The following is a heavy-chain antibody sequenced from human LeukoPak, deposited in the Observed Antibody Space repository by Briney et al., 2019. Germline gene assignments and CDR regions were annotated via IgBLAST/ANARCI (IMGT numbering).Heavy chain of an antibody. CDR3: ASWNFGNWFDP. CDR1: GFTFSSYS. D-gene: IGHD3-10*01. J-gene: IGHJ5*02. V-gene: IGHV3-48*01. CDR2: ISSSSSTM. Sequence: PGGSLRPSCAASGFTFSSYSMNWVRQAPGKGLEWVSYISSSSSTMYYADSVKGRFTISRDNAKNSLYLQMNSLIAEDTAVYYCASWNFGNWFDPWGQGTLVTVSS.